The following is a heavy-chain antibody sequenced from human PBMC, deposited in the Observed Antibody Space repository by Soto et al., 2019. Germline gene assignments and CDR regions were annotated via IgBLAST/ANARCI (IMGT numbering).Heavy chain of an antibody. CDR3: AKARLLEWLADAFDI. CDR2: ILFDGSNK. Sequence: QVQLVESGGGVVQLGRSLRLSCEASGFTFSRHGMHWVRQAPGKGLEWVAAILFDGSNKYYADSVKGRFTISRDNSKNRLYLQMNSLRAEDTAVYSCAKARLLEWLADAFDIWGQGTMFPVST. J-gene: IGHJ3*02. CDR1: GFTFSRHG. D-gene: IGHD3-3*01. V-gene: IGHV3-30*18.